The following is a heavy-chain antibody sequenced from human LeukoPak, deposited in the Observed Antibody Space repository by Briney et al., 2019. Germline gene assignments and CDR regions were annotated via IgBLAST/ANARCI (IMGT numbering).Heavy chain of an antibody. CDR1: GGSINNYY. Sequence: SETLSLTCTVSGGSINNYYWSWIRQPPGKGLEWIGYIYYSGSTNYNPSLKSRVTISVDTSKNQFSPKLSSVTAADTAVYYCARTRDLGYFDYWGQGTLVTVSS. D-gene: IGHD7-27*01. CDR2: IYYSGST. CDR3: ARTRDLGYFDY. V-gene: IGHV4-59*01. J-gene: IGHJ4*02.